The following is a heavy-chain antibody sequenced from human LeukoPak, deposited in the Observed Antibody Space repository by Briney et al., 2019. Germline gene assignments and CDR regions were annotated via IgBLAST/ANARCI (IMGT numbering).Heavy chain of an antibody. CDR2: ISYDGSNK. D-gene: IGHD3-10*01. CDR3: ARAEYYGSGTLGGDYFDY. CDR1: GFNFSSYA. J-gene: IGHJ4*02. V-gene: IGHV3-30-3*01. Sequence: GGSLRLSCAAPGFNFSSYAMHWVRLAPGKGLEWVAVISYDGSNKYYADSVKGRFTISRDNSKNTLYLQMNSLRAEDTAVYYCARAEYYGSGTLGGDYFDYWGQGTLVTVSS.